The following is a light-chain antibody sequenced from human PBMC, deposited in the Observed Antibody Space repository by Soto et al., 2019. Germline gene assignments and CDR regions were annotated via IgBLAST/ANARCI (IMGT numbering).Light chain of an antibody. Sequence: QSALTQPASVSGSPGQSITISCTGTSSDVGGYNYVSWYQQHPGKAPKLMIYDVSNRPSGVSNRFSGSKSGNTASLPISGLQAEDEADYYCSSYTSSLVVFGGGTKLTVL. CDR2: DVS. J-gene: IGLJ2*01. CDR1: SSDVGGYNY. CDR3: SSYTSSLVV. V-gene: IGLV2-14*01.